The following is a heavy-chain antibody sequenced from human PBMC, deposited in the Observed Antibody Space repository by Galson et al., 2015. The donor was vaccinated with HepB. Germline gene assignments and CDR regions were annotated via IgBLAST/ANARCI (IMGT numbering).Heavy chain of an antibody. Sequence: SVKVSCKASGYTFTSYAMNWVRQAPGQGLEWMGWINTNTGNPTYAQGFTGRFVFSLDTSVSTACLQISSLKAEDTAVYYCARGSSSWYGRANWFDPWGQGTLVTVSS. J-gene: IGHJ5*02. CDR3: ARGSSSWYGRANWFDP. D-gene: IGHD6-13*01. CDR2: INTNTGNP. V-gene: IGHV7-4-1*02. CDR1: GYTFTSYA.